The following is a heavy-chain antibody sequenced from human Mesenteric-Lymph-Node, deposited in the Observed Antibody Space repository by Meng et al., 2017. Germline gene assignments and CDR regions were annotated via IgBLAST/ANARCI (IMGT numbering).Heavy chain of an antibody. CDR1: GFTFNNYG. D-gene: IGHD3-10*01. CDR2: ISGSGGST. J-gene: IGHJ4*02. CDR3: FWLGESHN. Sequence: EVQLLESGGGSVQPGGSLRLSCAASGFTFNNYGMSWVRQAPGKGLEWVSGISGSGGSTFYADSVRGRFTISRDNSKNMVYLQMNSLRPEDTAVYYCFWLGESHNWGQGALVTVSS. V-gene: IGHV3-23*01.